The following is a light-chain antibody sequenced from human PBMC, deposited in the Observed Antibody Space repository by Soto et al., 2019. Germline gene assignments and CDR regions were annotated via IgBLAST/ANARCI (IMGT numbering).Light chain of an antibody. Sequence: DIQLPQSPSFLPAPVGDRVTITCRASQGIGSYLAWYQQKPGKAPNLLIHVSLTLQNVVPSRFSGSGSGALFTLTVSSLQPEDCATYYGQQVIKYPYAFGQRTKLEIK. J-gene: IGKJ2*01. CDR1: QGIGSY. V-gene: IGKV1-9*01. CDR3: QQVIKYPYA. CDR2: VSL.